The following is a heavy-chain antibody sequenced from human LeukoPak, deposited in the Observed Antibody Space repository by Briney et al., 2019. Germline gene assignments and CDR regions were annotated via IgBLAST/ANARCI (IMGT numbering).Heavy chain of an antibody. CDR1: GYTLTELS. V-gene: IGHV1-24*01. CDR2: FDPEDGET. CDR3: AITTGQGALWVFDY. D-gene: IGHD1-14*01. J-gene: IGHJ4*02. Sequence: ASVKVSCKVSGYTLTELSVHWLRQAPGNGLEWMGGFDPEDGETIYAQKFQGRVTMTEDTSTDTAYMELSSLRSEDAAVYYCAITTGQGALWVFDYWGQGTLVTVSS.